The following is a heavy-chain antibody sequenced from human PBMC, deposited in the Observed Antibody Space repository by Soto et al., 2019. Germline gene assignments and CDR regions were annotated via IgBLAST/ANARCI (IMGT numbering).Heavy chain of an antibody. Sequence: QVQLVESGGGLVKPGGSLRLSCAASGFTFSDYYMSWIRQAPGKGLEWVSYISSSSSYTNYADSVKGRFTISRDNAKNSLYLQMNSLRAEDTAVYYCARDIVVPAAISPPTDPYYGMDVGGQGTTVTVSS. J-gene: IGHJ6*02. CDR2: ISSSSSYT. V-gene: IGHV3-11*06. D-gene: IGHD2-2*01. CDR1: GFTFSDYY. CDR3: ARDIVVPAAISPPTDPYYGMDV.